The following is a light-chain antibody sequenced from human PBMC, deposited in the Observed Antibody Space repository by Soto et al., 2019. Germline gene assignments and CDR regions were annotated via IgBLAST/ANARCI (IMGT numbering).Light chain of an antibody. CDR3: SSYTSSSTLYV. Sequence: QSALTQPASVSGSPGQSITISCTGTSSAVGGYNYVSWYQQHPGKAPKLMIYEVSNRPSGVSNRFSGSKSGNTAYLTISGLQAEDEADYYCSSYTSSSTLYVFGTGTKLTVL. J-gene: IGLJ1*01. CDR1: SSAVGGYNY. V-gene: IGLV2-14*01. CDR2: EVS.